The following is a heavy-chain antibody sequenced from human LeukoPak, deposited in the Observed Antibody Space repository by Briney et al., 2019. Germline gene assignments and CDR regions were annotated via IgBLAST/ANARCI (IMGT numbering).Heavy chain of an antibody. CDR1: GFTFSNYA. CDR2: IIGSSGST. V-gene: IGHV3-23*01. Sequence: GGSLRLSCAASGFTFSNYAMNWVRQAPGKGLEWVSTIIGSSGSTFYADSVKGRFTISKDTSKNTLYLHMSSLRADDTAVYYCAKGGYDYVEVAYFDYWGQGTLVTVSS. CDR3: AKGGYDYVEVAYFDY. J-gene: IGHJ4*02. D-gene: IGHD5-12*01.